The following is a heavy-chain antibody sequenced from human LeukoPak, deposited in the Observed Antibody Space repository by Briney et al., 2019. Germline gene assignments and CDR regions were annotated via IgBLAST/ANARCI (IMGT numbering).Heavy chain of an antibody. V-gene: IGHV3-30*18. CDR1: GFTFSSYG. CDR2: ISYDGSNK. CDR3: AKDRPQYSLDY. Sequence: PGGSLRLSCAASGFTFSSYGMHWVRQAPGKGLEWVAVISYDGSNKYYADSVKGRFTVSRDNSKNTLYLQMNSLRAEDTAVYYCAKDRPQYSLDYWGQGTLVTVSS. J-gene: IGHJ4*02. D-gene: IGHD5-18*01.